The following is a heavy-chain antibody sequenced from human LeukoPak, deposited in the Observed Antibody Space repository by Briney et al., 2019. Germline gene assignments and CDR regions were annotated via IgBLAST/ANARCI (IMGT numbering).Heavy chain of an antibody. CDR1: GYSFTTYW. J-gene: IGHJ4*02. V-gene: IGHV5-51*01. D-gene: IGHD6-6*01. Sequence: GESLKISCKGSGYSFTTYWIAWVRQMPGKGLEWMGIINPGDRDTRYSPSYQGQVTISADKSNTTAYLQWSSLKASDTAMYYCARSWSSSSPIDYWGQGTLVTVSS. CDR3: ARSWSSSSPIDY. CDR2: INPGDRDT.